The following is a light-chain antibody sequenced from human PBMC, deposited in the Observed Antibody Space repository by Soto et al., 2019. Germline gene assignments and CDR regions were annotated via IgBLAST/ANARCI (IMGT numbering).Light chain of an antibody. CDR3: QQSYSTPRT. CDR1: QTISSW. V-gene: IGKV1-5*03. CDR2: KAS. Sequence: EIQMTQSPSTLSGSVGDRVTISCRASQTISSWLAWYQQKPGKAPKLLIYKASSLESGVPSRFSGSGSGTEFTLTISSLQPDDFATYYCQQSYSTPRTFGQGTKVDIK. J-gene: IGKJ1*01.